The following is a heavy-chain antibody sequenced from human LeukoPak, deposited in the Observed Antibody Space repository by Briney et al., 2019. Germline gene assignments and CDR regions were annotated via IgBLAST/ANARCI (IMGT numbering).Heavy chain of an antibody. CDR3: ARVARAIDAFDI. D-gene: IGHD2-15*01. V-gene: IGHV4-34*01. CDR1: GGSFGGYY. Sequence: SETLSLTCAVYGGSFGGYYWSWIRQPPGKGLEWIGEVNHSGSTNYNPSLKSRVTISVDTSKNQFSLKLSSVTAADTAVYYCARVARAIDAFDIWGQGTMVTVSS. CDR2: VNHSGST. J-gene: IGHJ3*02.